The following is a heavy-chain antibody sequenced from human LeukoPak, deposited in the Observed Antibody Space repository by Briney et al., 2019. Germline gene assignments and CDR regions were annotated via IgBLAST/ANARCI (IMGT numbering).Heavy chain of an antibody. J-gene: IGHJ4*02. V-gene: IGHV3-13*04. Sequence: GGSLRLSCAASGFTSSAYDMHWVRQITGGGLEWVSTSGTVGDTFYSDSVKGRFTISRENAKNSVHLQMNSLRVEDSAIYFCVRAAMPYIINGRRFDYWGQGTLVTVSS. CDR2: SGTVGDT. CDR3: VRAAMPYIINGRRFDY. D-gene: IGHD2-2*01. CDR1: GFTSSAYD.